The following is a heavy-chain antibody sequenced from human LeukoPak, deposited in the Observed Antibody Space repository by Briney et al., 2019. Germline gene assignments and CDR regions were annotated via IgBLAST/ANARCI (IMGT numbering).Heavy chain of an antibody. D-gene: IGHD3-16*02. Sequence: PSETLSLTCAVYGGSFSGYYWSWIRQPPGKGLEWIGEINHSGSTNYNPSLKSRVTISVDTSKNQFSLKLSSVTAADTAVYYCARALVTYDYVWGSYRYTTFDYWGQGTLVTVSS. V-gene: IGHV4-34*01. CDR2: INHSGST. CDR3: ARALVTYDYVWGSYRYTTFDY. CDR1: GGSFSGYY. J-gene: IGHJ4*02.